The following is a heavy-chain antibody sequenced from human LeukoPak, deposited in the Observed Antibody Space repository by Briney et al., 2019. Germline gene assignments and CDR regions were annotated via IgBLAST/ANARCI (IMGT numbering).Heavy chain of an antibody. V-gene: IGHV3-30*02. CDR3: AKDQQWELVD. Sequence: GGSLRLSCAASRFTFSRYGMHWVRQAPGKGLEWVAFIRYDGSNKYYADSVKGRFTISRDNAKNSLYLQMNSLRAEDTGVYYCAKDQQWELVDWGQGTLVTVSS. J-gene: IGHJ4*02. D-gene: IGHD1-26*01. CDR1: RFTFSRYG. CDR2: IRYDGSNK.